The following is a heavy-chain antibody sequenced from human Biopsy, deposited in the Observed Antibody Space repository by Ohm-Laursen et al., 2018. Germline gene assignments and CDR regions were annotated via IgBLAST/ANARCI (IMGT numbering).Heavy chain of an antibody. Sequence: SLRLSCAASGFVVSGTQMSWVRQAPRKGLEWVSVIYSGDSTYYAGSVKGRFTISRDESKNTLYLQMNRLRAEDTAVYHCARATYSSGHKIDSWGQGTLVTVSS. CDR1: GFVVSGTQ. V-gene: IGHV3-53*01. CDR2: IYSGDST. J-gene: IGHJ4*02. CDR3: ARATYSSGHKIDS. D-gene: IGHD6-25*01.